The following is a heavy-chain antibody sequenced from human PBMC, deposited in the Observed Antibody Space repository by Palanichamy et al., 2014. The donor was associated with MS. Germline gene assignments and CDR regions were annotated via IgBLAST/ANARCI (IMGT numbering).Heavy chain of an antibody. V-gene: IGHV4-39*02. J-gene: IGHJ4*02. CDR1: GDSISSRSYS. Sequence: QLQLQESGPGLVEPSETLSLNCSVSGDSISSRSYSWGWFRQPPGEGLEWIGTVSYSGSTDYNPSLKSRVAISVDTSNNHFSLRLSFVTAAETAVYYCAKRRTLHYGVVTGFRGVFDSWGQGILVTVSS. CDR2: VSYSGST. D-gene: IGHD3-9*01. CDR3: AKRRTLHYGVVTGFRGVFDS.